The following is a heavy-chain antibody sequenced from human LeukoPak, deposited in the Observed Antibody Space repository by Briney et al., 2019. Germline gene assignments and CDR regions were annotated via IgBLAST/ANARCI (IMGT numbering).Heavy chain of an antibody. CDR3: ARYIAAHNAFDI. V-gene: IGHV1-2*02. D-gene: IGHD6-6*01. J-gene: IGHJ3*02. CDR1: GYTFTGYY. CDR2: INPNSGGT. Sequence: GASVKVSCKASGYTFTGYYMHWVRQAPGQGLEWMGWINPNSGGTNYARKFQGRVTMTRDTSISTAYMELSRLRSDDTAVYYCARYIAAHNAFDIWGQGTMVTVSS.